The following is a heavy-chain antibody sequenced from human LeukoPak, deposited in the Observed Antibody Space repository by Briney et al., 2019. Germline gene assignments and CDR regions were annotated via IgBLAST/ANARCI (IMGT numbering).Heavy chain of an antibody. Sequence: SETLSLTCTVSGGSISSYYWSWIRQPAGKGLEWIGRIYTSGSTNYNPSLKSRVTMSVDTSKDQFSLKLSSVTAADTAVYYCARHLGSSWDYYYYMDVWGKGTTVTVSS. CDR2: IYTSGST. D-gene: IGHD6-13*01. V-gene: IGHV4-4*07. CDR3: ARHLGSSWDYYYYMDV. CDR1: GGSISSYY. J-gene: IGHJ6*03.